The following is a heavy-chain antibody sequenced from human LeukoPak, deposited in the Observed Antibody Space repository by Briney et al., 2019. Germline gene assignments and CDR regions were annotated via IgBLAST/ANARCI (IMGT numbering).Heavy chain of an antibody. CDR1: GFTFISYW. V-gene: IGHV3-74*01. D-gene: IGHD6-19*01. J-gene: IGHJ4*02. CDR2: INSDGSTT. Sequence: TGGSLRLSCAASGFTFISYWMHWVRQAPGKGLVWVSRINSDGSTTSYAASVKGRFTISRDTAKNTLYLQMNSLRAEDTAVYYCARAAYSSGPDYWGQGTLVTVSS. CDR3: ARAAYSSGPDY.